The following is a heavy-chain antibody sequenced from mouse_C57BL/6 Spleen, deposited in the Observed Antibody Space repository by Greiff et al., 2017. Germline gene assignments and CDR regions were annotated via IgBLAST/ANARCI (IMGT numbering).Heavy chain of an antibody. Sequence: QVQLQESGPGLVQPSQSLSITCTVSGFSLTSYGVHWVRQSPGKGLEWLGVIWRGGSTDYNAAFMSRLSITKDNSKSQVFFKMNSLQADDTAIYYCAKGGYDSYYAMDYWGQGTSVTVSS. CDR3: AKGGYDSYYAMDY. CDR2: IWRGGST. D-gene: IGHD2-4*01. CDR1: GFSLTSYG. V-gene: IGHV2-5*01. J-gene: IGHJ4*01.